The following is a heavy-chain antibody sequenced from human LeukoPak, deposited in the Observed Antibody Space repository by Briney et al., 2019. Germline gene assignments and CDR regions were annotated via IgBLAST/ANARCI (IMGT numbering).Heavy chain of an antibody. V-gene: IGHV4-39*01. CDR1: GGSISSSSYY. Sequence: PSETLSLTCTVSGGSISSSSYYWGWIRQPPGKGLEWNGSIYYSGSTYYNPSLKSRVTKSVDTSKNQFSLRLSSVTAADTAMYYCVKSGGYGLIDYWGQGTRVTVSS. D-gene: IGHD1-26*01. J-gene: IGHJ4*02. CDR2: IYYSGST. CDR3: VKSGGYGLIDY.